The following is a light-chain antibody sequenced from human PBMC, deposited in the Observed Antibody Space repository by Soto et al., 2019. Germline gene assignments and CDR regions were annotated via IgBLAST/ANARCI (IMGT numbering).Light chain of an antibody. Sequence: EIAMTQSPATLAVSPGERATLSCRASQSVSSSLAWYQQKPGQAPRLLIYGASARATGIPARFSGSGSGTEFTLTISSLQSEDFAVYYCQQYNNWPPWTFGQGTKV. CDR1: QSVSSS. CDR2: GAS. CDR3: QQYNNWPPWT. V-gene: IGKV3-15*01. J-gene: IGKJ1*01.